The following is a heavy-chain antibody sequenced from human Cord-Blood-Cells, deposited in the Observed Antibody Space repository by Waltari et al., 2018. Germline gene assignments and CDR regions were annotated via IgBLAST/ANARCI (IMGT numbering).Heavy chain of an antibody. CDR1: GFTVLSNY. V-gene: IGHV3-53*01. CDR2: IYSGGST. CDR3: ARVPNYYYYMDV. J-gene: IGHJ6*03. Sequence: EVQLVESGGGLIQPGGSLRLSCEASGFTVLSNYMSGVRQAPGKGLEWVSVIYSGGSTYYADSVKGRFTISRDNSKNTLYLQMNSLRAEDTAVYYCARVPNYYYYMDVWGKGTTVTVSS.